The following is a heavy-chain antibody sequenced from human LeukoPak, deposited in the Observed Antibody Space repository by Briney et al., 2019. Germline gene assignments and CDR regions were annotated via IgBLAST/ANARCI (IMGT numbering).Heavy chain of an antibody. D-gene: IGHD6-13*01. CDR2: ISSSSSYI. CDR3: AGSDEYSSSWFFDY. Sequence: GGSLRLSCAASGWTFSSYSMNWVRQAPGKGREWVSSISSSSSYIYYADSVKGRFTISRDNAKNSLYLQMNSLRAEDTAVYYCAGSDEYSSSWFFDYWGQGTLVTVSS. J-gene: IGHJ4*02. V-gene: IGHV3-21*01. CDR1: GWTFSSYS.